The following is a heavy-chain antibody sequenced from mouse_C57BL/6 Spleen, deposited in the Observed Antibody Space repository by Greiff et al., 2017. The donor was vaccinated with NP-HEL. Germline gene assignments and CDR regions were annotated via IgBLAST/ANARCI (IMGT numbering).Heavy chain of an antibody. Sequence: EVKVEESGGGLVKPGGSLKLSCAASGFTFSDYGMHWVRQAPEKGLEWVAYISSGSSTIYYADTVKGRFTISRDNAKNTLFLQMTSLRSEDTAMYYCARRVYYGSSYRYYAMDYWGQGTSVTVSS. J-gene: IGHJ4*01. V-gene: IGHV5-17*01. CDR3: ARRVYYGSSYRYYAMDY. CDR1: GFTFSDYG. CDR2: ISSGSSTI. D-gene: IGHD1-1*01.